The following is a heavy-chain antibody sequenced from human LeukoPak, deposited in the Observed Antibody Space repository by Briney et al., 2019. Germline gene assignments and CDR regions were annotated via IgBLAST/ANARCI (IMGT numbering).Heavy chain of an antibody. D-gene: IGHD3-10*01. CDR3: ARLDYYGSGSYS. V-gene: IGHV3-53*01. CDR1: GFTVSSNY. Sequence: GGSLRLSCAASGFTVSSNYMSWVRQAPGKGLEWVPVIYSGGSTYYADSVKGRFTISRDNSKNTLYLQMNSLRAEDTAVYYCARLDYYGSGSYSWGQGTLVTVSS. J-gene: IGHJ4*02. CDR2: IYSGGST.